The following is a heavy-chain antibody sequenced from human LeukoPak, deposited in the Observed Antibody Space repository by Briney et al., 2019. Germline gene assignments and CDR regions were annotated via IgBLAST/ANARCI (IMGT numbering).Heavy chain of an antibody. J-gene: IGHJ4*02. Sequence: SETLSLTCTVSGSSIRSYYWSWIRQPPGKGLEWIAYIYYSGSTNYNPSLKSRVTISVDTSKNQFSLKVTSVTAADTAIYYCARAAYGSTYLFDSWGQGTLVTVSS. CDR2: IYYSGST. CDR1: GSSIRSYY. CDR3: ARAAYGSTYLFDS. V-gene: IGHV4-59*01. D-gene: IGHD6-13*01.